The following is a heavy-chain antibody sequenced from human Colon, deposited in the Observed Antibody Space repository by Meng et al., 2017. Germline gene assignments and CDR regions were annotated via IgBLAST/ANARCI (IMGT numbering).Heavy chain of an antibody. Sequence: QLQLTQPRPGLVNLSQNLPLTCAISGDNVSNNSPAWTWIRQSPSRGLEWLGRTYYRSKWYNEYAGSVKSRISITPDTSTNQFSLQLNSVTPDDTAVYYCARESSRQFNYWGQGTLVTVSS. CDR2: TYYRSKWYN. CDR1: GDNVSNNSPA. J-gene: IGHJ4*02. V-gene: IGHV6-1*01. CDR3: ARESSRQFNY.